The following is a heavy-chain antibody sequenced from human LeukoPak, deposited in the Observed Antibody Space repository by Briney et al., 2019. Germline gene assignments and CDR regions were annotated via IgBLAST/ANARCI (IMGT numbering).Heavy chain of an antibody. J-gene: IGHJ5*02. V-gene: IGHV4-39*01. Sequence: SETLSLTCTVSGGSISSSSYYWGWVRQPPGTGLEWIVSIYYPWSTYSPPSLKTRVTISVDTSKNHFSLTLSSVTAADTAVYYCARQFFPTVTTWFAPWGQGTLVTVSS. D-gene: IGHD4-11*01. CDR2: IYYPWST. CDR3: ARQFFPTVTTWFAP. CDR1: GGSISSSSYY.